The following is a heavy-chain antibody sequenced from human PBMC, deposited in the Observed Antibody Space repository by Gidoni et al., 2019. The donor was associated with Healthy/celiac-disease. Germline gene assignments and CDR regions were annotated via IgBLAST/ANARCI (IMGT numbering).Heavy chain of an antibody. V-gene: IGHV3-13*01. Sequence: EVQLVESGGGLVQPGGSLRLSCAASGFTFSRYDMHWVRQATGKGLEWESAIGTAGDTYYPGSVKGRFTISRENAKNSLYLQMNSLRAGETAVYYCARGATGWFDTWGQGTLVTVSS. CDR1: GFTFSRYD. CDR3: ARGATGWFDT. J-gene: IGHJ5*02. D-gene: IGHD4-4*01. CDR2: IGTAGDT.